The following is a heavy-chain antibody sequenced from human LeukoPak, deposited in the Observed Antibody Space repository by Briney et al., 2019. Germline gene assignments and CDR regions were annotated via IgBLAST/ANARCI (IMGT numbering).Heavy chain of an antibody. J-gene: IGHJ4*02. CDR2: INAGNGNT. D-gene: IGHD1-7*01. CDR3: ARGLELPYYFDY. V-gene: IGHV1-3*03. Sequence: ASVKVSCKASGYTFTSYAMHWVRQAPGQRLELMGWINAGNGNTKYSQEFQGRVTITRDTSASTAYMELSSLRSEDMAVYYCARGLELPYYFDYWGQGTLVTVSS. CDR1: GYTFTSYA.